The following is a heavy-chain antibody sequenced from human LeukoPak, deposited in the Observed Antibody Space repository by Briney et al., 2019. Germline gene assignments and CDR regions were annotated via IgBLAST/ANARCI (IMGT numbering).Heavy chain of an antibody. CDR2: INPSGGST. Sequence: AASVKVSCKASGNSFTSYYMHWVRQAPGQGLEWMGIINPSGGSTNYAQKFQVRVTMTRDTSTTTIYMELSSLRYEDTAVYYCARATHYYGSGSSGFFDYWGQGTLVTVSS. CDR3: ARATHYYGSGSSGFFDY. V-gene: IGHV1-46*01. D-gene: IGHD3-10*01. J-gene: IGHJ4*02. CDR1: GNSFTSYY.